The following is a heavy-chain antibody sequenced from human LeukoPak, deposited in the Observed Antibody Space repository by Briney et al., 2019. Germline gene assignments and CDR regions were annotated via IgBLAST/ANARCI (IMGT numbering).Heavy chain of an antibody. CDR2: IRYDGSNK. Sequence: QAGGSLRLSCAASGFTFSDYYMSWIRQAPGKGLEWVAFIRYDGSNKYYADSVKGRFTISRDNSKNTLYLQMNSLRAEDTAVYYCAKDVSRGSCYDYWGQGTLVTVSS. V-gene: IGHV3-30*02. J-gene: IGHJ4*02. CDR1: GFTFSDYY. D-gene: IGHD2-15*01. CDR3: AKDVSRGSCYDY.